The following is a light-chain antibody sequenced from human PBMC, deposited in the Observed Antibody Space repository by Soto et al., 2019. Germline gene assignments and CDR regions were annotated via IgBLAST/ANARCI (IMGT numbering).Light chain of an antibody. J-gene: IGLJ2*01. V-gene: IGLV2-14*01. Sequence: QSALTQPASVSGSPGQSITISCTGTSSDVGAYNYVSWYQQHPGKAPKLMIFEVSDRPSGVSNRFSGSKSGNTASLTISGPQAEDEADYYCSSYTSSNTLVFGRGTKLIVL. CDR3: SSYTSSNTLV. CDR1: SSDVGAYNY. CDR2: EVS.